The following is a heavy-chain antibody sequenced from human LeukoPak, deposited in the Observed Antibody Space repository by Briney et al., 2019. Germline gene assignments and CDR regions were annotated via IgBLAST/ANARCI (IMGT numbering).Heavy chain of an antibody. D-gene: IGHD6-19*01. V-gene: IGHV1-2*02. CDR3: ASYSSGWTGDEY. CDR1: GYTFTGYY. J-gene: IGHJ4*02. CDR2: INPNSGGT. Sequence: DSVKAYCKASGYTFTGYYMNWVRLAPGQGLEWIGWINPNSGGTNYAQKFQGRVTMTKDASISTAYMELSRLRSDDTAVYYCASYSSGWTGDEYWGQGTLVTVSS.